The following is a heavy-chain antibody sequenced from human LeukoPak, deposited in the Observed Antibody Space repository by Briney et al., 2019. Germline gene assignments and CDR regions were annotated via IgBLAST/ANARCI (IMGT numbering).Heavy chain of an antibody. CDR3: AKGTWAAAGTSFDY. J-gene: IGHJ4*02. V-gene: IGHV3-30*18. CDR2: ISCDGSNK. D-gene: IGHD6-13*01. CDR1: GFTFSSYG. Sequence: GGSLRLSCAASGFTFSSYGMHWVRQAPGKGLEWVAVISCDGSNKYYADSVKGRFTISRDNSKNTLYLQMNSLRAEDTAVYYCAKGTWAAAGTSFDYWGQGTLVTVSS.